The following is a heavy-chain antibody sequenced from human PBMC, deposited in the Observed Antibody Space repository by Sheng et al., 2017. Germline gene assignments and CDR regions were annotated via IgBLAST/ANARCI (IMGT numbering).Heavy chain of an antibody. J-gene: IGHJ4*02. CDR1: GYSISSGYY. CDR3: ARNTMVREFDFDY. CDR2: IYHSGST. V-gene: IGHV4-38-2*01. Sequence: QVQLQESGPGLVKPSETLSLTCAVSGYSISSGYYWGWIRQPPGKGLEWIGSIYHSGSTYYNPSLKSRVTISVDTSKNQFSLKLSSVTAADTAVYYCARNTMVREFDFDYWGQGTLVTVSS. D-gene: IGHD3-10*01.